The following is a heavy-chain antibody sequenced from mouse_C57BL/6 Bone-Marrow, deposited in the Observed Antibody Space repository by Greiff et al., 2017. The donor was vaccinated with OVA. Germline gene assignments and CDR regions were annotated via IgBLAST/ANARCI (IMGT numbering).Heavy chain of an antibody. V-gene: IGHV1-52*01. CDR2: SDPSDSET. CDR1: GYTFTSYW. CDR3: ARGNYYGSDWYFDV. D-gene: IGHD1-1*01. J-gene: IGHJ1*03. Sequence: QVQLKQPGAELVRPGSSVKLSCKASGYTFTSYWMHWVKQRPIQGLEWIGNSDPSDSETHYNQKFKDKATLTVDKSSSTAYMQLSSLTSEDSAVYYCARGNYYGSDWYFDVWGTGTTVTVSS.